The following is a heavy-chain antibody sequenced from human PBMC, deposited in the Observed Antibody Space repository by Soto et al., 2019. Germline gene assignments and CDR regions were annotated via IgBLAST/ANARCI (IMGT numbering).Heavy chain of an antibody. J-gene: IGHJ5*02. Sequence: QVQLQESGPGLVKPSETLSLTCTVSGGSISSYYWSWIRQPPGKGLEWIGYIYYSGSTNYNPSLKSRVTISVDTSKNQFSLKLSSVTAADTAVYYCAREPMTTEYNWFDPWGQGTLVTVSS. D-gene: IGHD4-4*01. CDR3: AREPMTTEYNWFDP. CDR2: IYYSGST. CDR1: GGSISSYY. V-gene: IGHV4-59*01.